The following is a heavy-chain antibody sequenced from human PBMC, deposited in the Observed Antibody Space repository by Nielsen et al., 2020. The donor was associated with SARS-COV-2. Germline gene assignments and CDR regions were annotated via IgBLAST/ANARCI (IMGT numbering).Heavy chain of an antibody. Sequence: GGSLRLSCKGSGYSFTSYWIGWVRQMPGKGLEWMGIIYPGDSDTRYSPSFQGQVTISADKSISTAYLQWSSLKASDTAMYYCARRLAAAGCFDYWGQGTLVTVSS. D-gene: IGHD6-13*01. CDR1: GYSFTSYW. J-gene: IGHJ4*02. CDR2: IYPGDSDT. V-gene: IGHV5-51*01. CDR3: ARRLAAAGCFDY.